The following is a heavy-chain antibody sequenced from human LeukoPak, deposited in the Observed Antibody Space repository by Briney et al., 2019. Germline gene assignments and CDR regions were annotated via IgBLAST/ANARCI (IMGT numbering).Heavy chain of an antibody. Sequence: SETLSLTCAVSGYSISSGYYWGWIRQPPGKGLERIGEINHSGSTNYNPSLKSRVTISVDTSKNQFSLKLSSVTAADTAVYYCARGRRNSITIFGVVIRARRAFDYWGQGTLVTVSS. V-gene: IGHV4-38-2*01. CDR3: ARGRRNSITIFGVVIRARRAFDY. D-gene: IGHD3-3*01. CDR2: INHSGST. CDR1: GYSISSGYY. J-gene: IGHJ4*02.